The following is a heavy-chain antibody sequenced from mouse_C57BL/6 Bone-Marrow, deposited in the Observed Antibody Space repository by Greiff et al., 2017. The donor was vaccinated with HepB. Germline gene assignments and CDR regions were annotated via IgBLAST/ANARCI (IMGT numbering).Heavy chain of an antibody. D-gene: IGHD1-1*01. CDR3: ARFGYYGSSYWYFDV. Sequence: DVQLQESGPELVKPGASVKIPCKASGYTFTDYNMDWVKQSHGKSLEWIGDINPNNGGTIYNQKFKGKATLTVDKSSSTAYMELRSLTSEDTAVYYCARFGYYGSSYWYFDVWGTGTTVTVSS. CDR1: GYTFTDYN. J-gene: IGHJ1*03. CDR2: INPNNGGT. V-gene: IGHV1-18*01.